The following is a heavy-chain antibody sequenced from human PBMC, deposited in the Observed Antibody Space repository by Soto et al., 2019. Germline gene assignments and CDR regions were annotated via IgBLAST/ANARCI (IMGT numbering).Heavy chain of an antibody. V-gene: IGHV4-34*01. CDR2: INHSGST. J-gene: IGHJ6*02. CDR1: VGSFSGYY. D-gene: IGHD2-8*01. CDR3: ARCGGYCTNGVCYTYYYYGMDV. Sequence: SETLSLTCAVYVGSFSGYYWSWIRQPPGKGLEWIGEINHSGSTNYNPSLKSRVTISVDTSKNQFSLKLSSVTAADTAVYYCARCGGYCTNGVCYTYYYYGMDVWGQGTTVTVSS.